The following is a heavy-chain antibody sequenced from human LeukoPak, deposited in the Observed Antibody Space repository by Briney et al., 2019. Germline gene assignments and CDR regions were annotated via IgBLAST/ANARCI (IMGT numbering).Heavy chain of an antibody. Sequence: GGSLGLSCVASGFPFSNYWMSWVRQAPGKGPEWVASIKQDGSETFYVDSVKGRFTISKDNAKNSLYLLMNSLRAEDTGVYYCAREDHSKYEYWGQGTLVTVSS. V-gene: IGHV3-7*01. CDR1: GFPFSNYW. CDR3: AREDHSKYEY. CDR2: IKQDGSET. D-gene: IGHD4-11*01. J-gene: IGHJ4*02.